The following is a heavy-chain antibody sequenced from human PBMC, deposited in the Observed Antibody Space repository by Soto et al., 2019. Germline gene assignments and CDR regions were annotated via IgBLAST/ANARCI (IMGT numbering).Heavy chain of an antibody. Sequence: GGSLRLSCVGSGLNLTTFGMHWVRQAPGRGLEWMAVISNDGSHFYYADSVKRRFTISRDNSKNTLYLQMINLRPDDTGVYYCAKWARDSGDYYYYGVDVWGQGTTVTVSS. CDR1: GLNLTTFG. D-gene: IGHD3-10*01. V-gene: IGHV3-30*18. CDR3: AKWARDSGDYYYYGVDV. CDR2: ISNDGSHF. J-gene: IGHJ6*01.